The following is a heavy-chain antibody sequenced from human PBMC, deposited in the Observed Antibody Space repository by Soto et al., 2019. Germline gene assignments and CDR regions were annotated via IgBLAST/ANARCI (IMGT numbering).Heavy chain of an antibody. CDR2: ITFSGNTV. CDR1: GFTFSDSY. J-gene: IGHJ6*02. Sequence: GGSLRLSCAASGFTFSDSYMSWIRQAPGKGLEWISYITFSGNTVYYADSLKGRFTISRDNAKNSLYLQMNRLRAEDTAVYYCARVSWREKYGMDVWCQGTTVIVSS. CDR3: ARVSWREKYGMDV. V-gene: IGHV3-11*01.